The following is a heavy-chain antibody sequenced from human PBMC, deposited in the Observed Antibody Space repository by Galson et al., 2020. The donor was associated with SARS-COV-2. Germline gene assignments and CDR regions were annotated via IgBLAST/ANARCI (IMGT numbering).Heavy chain of an antibody. CDR3: ARGYCTSTSCYYFDY. Sequence: SVKVSCKASGGTFSSYAISWVRQAPGQGLEWMGGILPLLGATNYAQRFQGRVTISADESTSTAYMELSSLRSEDTAVYYCARGYCTSTSCYYFDYWGQGTLVTVSS. CDR2: ILPLLGAT. V-gene: IGHV1-69*13. D-gene: IGHD2-2*01. J-gene: IGHJ4*02. CDR1: GGTFSSYA.